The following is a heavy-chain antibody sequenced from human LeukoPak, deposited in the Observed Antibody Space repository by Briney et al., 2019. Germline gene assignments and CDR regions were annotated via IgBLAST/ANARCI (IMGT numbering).Heavy chain of an antibody. CDR1: GFTFSTYA. CDR3: AKDSRETLAGTEDY. V-gene: IGHV3-23*01. CDR2: ITSSGYDT. Sequence: GGSLRLSCAASGFTFSTYAMSWVRQAPGKGLELLSSITSSGYDTYYRNSVKGRFTISRDNSENTLYLQMNSLRPEDTAMYYCAKDSRETLAGTEDYWGRGTLVTVSS. J-gene: IGHJ4*02. D-gene: IGHD6-19*01.